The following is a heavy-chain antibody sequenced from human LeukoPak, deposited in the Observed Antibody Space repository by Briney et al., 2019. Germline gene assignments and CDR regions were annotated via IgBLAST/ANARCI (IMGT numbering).Heavy chain of an antibody. CDR3: ARVGMVRGATYNWFDP. J-gene: IGHJ5*02. CDR1: GGSVSGFY. D-gene: IGHD3-10*01. CDR2: IYHSGFT. V-gene: IGHV4-59*02. Sequence: SETLSLTCTVSGGSVSGFYWSWLRQPPGKGLEWIGYIYHSGFTHYNPSLKSRVTMSVDTSKNQFSLKLSSVTAADTAVYYCARVGMVRGATYNWFDPWGQGTLVTVSS.